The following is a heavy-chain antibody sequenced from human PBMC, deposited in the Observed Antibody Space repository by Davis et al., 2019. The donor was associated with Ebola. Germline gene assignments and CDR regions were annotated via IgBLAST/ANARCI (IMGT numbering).Heavy chain of an antibody. CDR2: IGRRGANI. CDR3: ARGEVRHFDY. D-gene: IGHD1-26*01. V-gene: IGHV3-48*01. J-gene: IGHJ4*02. Sequence: PGGSLRLSCAASGFSFSNYGIHWVRQAPGKGLEWISYIGRRGANINYADSVKGRFTISRDNAEDSLSLQMNRLRAEDTAVYYCARGEVRHFDYWGQGALVTVSS. CDR1: GFSFSNYG.